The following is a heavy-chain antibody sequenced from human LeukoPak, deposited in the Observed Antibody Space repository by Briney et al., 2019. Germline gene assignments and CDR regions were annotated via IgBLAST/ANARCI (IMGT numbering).Heavy chain of an antibody. D-gene: IGHD2-2*01. CDR1: GYSFTSYW. J-gene: IGHJ3*02. V-gene: IGHV5-51*01. Sequence: GESLKISCKGSGYSFTSYWIGWVRQMPGKGLEWMGIISPGDSDTRYSPSFQGQVTISADKSISTAYLQWSSLKASDTAMYYCATRKADCSSTSCYDAFDIWGQGTMVTVSS. CDR3: ATRKADCSSTSCYDAFDI. CDR2: ISPGDSDT.